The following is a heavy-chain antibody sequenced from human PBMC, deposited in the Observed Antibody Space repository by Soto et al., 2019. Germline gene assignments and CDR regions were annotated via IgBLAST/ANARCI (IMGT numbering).Heavy chain of an antibody. CDR1: GGSMDGYY. CDR2: IYFSGST. CDR3: ARSVATPGTNIDF. V-gene: IGHV4-4*09. Sequence: VQLQESGPGLVKPSETLSLTCSVSGGSMDGYYWSWIRQTPGQGLEWLGYIYFSGSTRYNPSLKSRLTISLDKSKRQFSMSLSSVTAADTAVYYCARSVATPGTNIDFWGQGTLVTVSS. J-gene: IGHJ4*02. D-gene: IGHD6-13*01.